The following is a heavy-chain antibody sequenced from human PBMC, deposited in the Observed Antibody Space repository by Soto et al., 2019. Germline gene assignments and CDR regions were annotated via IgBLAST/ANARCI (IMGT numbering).Heavy chain of an antibody. J-gene: IGHJ6*02. CDR3: ARGSKGVRGVIIPHHYYYGMDV. V-gene: IGHV1-69*10. CDR2: NIPILGLA. Sequence: GASVKVSCKDFGGNFSTSAIYWVRQSPGQRLEGVGGNIPILGLAHYRQKFPGRGLNTADKTTRAAYMELSSLRSEDTAVYYCARGSKGVRGVIIPHHYYYGMDVWGQGTTVTVSS. D-gene: IGHD3-10*01. CDR1: GGNFSTSA.